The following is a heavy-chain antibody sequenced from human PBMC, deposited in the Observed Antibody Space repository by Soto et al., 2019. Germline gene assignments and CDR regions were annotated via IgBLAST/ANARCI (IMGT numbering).Heavy chain of an antibody. Sequence: EVQLVESGGGLVEPGGSLRLSCAASGFTFNGAWMNWVRQGPGKGLEWVDRVKSKFDGGTIDYAAPVKGRFTISRDDSRNTVYLQMNSLSTEDTAMYYCSADLPDWGAYAFDYWGQGALVTVSS. D-gene: IGHD3-16*01. CDR1: GFTFNGAW. CDR2: VKSKFDGGTI. CDR3: SADLPDWGAYAFDY. V-gene: IGHV3-15*07. J-gene: IGHJ4*02.